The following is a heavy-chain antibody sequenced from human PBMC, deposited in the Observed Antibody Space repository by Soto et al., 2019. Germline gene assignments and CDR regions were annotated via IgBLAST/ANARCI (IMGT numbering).Heavy chain of an antibody. D-gene: IGHD6-19*01. CDR3: AQRPGISSGWSKVY. V-gene: IGHV3-23*01. CDR2: ISGSGGST. Sequence: GGAVRGSCAASGFPRSSYAMSWVRQAPGKGLEWVSAISGSGGSTYYADSVKGRFTISRDNSKNTLYLQMNSLRAEDTAVYYCAQRPGISSGWSKVYWGQGTLVTVSS. CDR1: GFPRSSYA. J-gene: IGHJ4*02.